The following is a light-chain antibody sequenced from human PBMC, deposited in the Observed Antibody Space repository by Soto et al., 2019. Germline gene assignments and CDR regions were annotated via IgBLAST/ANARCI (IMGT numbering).Light chain of an antibody. CDR2: KAS. CDR3: QQYNSYSPT. J-gene: IGKJ1*01. V-gene: IGKV1-5*03. Sequence: DIQMTQSPSTLSASVGDRVTITCRASQSISVWLAWYQQKAGKAPNLLMYKASRLESGVPSRFSGSGSETEFTLTISGLQPGDSATYYCQQYNSYSPTFGQGTKVDI. CDR1: QSISVW.